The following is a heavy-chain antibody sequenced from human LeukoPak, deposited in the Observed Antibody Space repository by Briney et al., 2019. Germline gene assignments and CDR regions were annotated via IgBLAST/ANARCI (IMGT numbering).Heavy chain of an antibody. CDR2: IYHSGST. CDR1: GGSISSGGYS. J-gene: IGHJ4*02. V-gene: IGHV4-30-2*01. Sequence: SETLSLTCAVSGGSISSGGYSWSWIRQPPGKGLEWIGYIYHSGSTYYNPSLKSRVTISVDTSKNQFSLKLSSVTAADTAVYYCARGRFLERYYFDYWGQGTLVTVSS. CDR3: ARGRFLERYYFDY. D-gene: IGHD3-3*01.